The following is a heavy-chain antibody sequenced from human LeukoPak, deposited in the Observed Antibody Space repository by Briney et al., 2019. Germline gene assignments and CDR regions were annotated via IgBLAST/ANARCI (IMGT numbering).Heavy chain of an antibody. D-gene: IGHD6-19*01. V-gene: IGHV3-7*03. CDR3: AKVTQWLVLGFWDRGAFDI. J-gene: IGHJ3*02. CDR2: IKQDGSEK. CDR1: GFTFSSYW. Sequence: PGGSLRLSCAASGFTFSSYWMSWVRQAPGKGLEWVANIKQDGSEKYYVDSVKGRFTISRDNAKNSLYLQMNSLRAEDTAVYYCAKVTQWLVLGFWDRGAFDIWGQGTMVTVSS.